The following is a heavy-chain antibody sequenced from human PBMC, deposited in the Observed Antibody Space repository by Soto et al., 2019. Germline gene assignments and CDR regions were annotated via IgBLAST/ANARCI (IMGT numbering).Heavy chain of an antibody. CDR3: ARDLASSDNDGFCGMDG. CDR1: GFTFGDYT. Sequence: PGGSLRLSCVASGFTFGDYTMSWFRQAPGGGLEWVSFIRSNAYGATTEYAASVKGRFTISRDDSKSIAYLQMNSLKSEDTAVYYCARDLASSDNDGFCGMDGWGQGTTVTVSS. D-gene: IGHD3-3*02. CDR2: IRSNAYGATT. J-gene: IGHJ6*02. V-gene: IGHV3-49*03.